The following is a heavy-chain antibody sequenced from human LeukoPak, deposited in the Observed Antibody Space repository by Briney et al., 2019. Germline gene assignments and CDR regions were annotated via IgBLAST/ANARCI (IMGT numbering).Heavy chain of an antibody. CDR2: IYSGGST. J-gene: IGHJ6*02. CDR1: GGSFSGYY. D-gene: IGHD2-15*01. CDR3: ARVVAAYYGMDV. V-gene: IGHV3-66*01. Sequence: PSETLSLTCAVYGGSFSGYYWSWIRQPPGKGLEWVSVIYSGGSTYYADSVKGRFTISRDNSKNTLYLQMNSLRAEDTAVYYCARVVAAYYGMDVWGQGTTVTVSS.